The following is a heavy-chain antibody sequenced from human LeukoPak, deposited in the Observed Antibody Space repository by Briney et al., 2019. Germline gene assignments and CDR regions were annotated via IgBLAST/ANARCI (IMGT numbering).Heavy chain of an antibody. D-gene: IGHD4-11*01. Sequence: AASVKVSCKASGYTFTSYGISWVRQAPGQGLEWMGWISAYNGNTNYAQKLQGRVTMTTDTSTSTAYMELRSLRSDDTAVYYCARDLGITVTTSGKYYYYYMDVWGKGTTVTVSS. CDR2: ISAYNGNT. J-gene: IGHJ6*03. CDR1: GYTFTSYG. CDR3: ARDLGITVTTSGKYYYYYMDV. V-gene: IGHV1-18*01.